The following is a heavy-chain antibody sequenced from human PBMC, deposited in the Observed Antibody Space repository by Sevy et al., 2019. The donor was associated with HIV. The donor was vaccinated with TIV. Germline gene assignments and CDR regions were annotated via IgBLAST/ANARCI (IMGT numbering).Heavy chain of an antibody. J-gene: IGHJ3*02. V-gene: IGHV4-59*08. CDR1: GGSINSDH. CDR3: ARRNDFAI. CDR2: VYYIGGT. Sequence: SETLSLTCTVSGGSINSDHWNWIRQPPGKGLEWIGYVYYIGGTNYNPSLKNRDTISVDRTQNQFSLKLTSVTAADTAVYYCARRNDFAIWGQGTMVTVSS.